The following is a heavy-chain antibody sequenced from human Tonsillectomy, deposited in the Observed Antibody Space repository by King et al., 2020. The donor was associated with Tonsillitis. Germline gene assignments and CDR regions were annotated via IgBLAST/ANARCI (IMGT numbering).Heavy chain of an antibody. J-gene: IGHJ4*02. CDR2: ISSSSSYI. CDR3: ARAGGYRYGFDY. V-gene: IGHV3-21*01. Sequence: VQLVESGGGLVKPGGSLRLSCAASGFTFSSYSMNWVRQAPGKGLEWVSSISSSSSYIYYADSVKGRFNISRDNAKNSLYLQMNSQRAEDTAVYYCARAGGYRYGFDYLGQGTLVTVSS. CDR1: GFTFSSYS. D-gene: IGHD5-18*01.